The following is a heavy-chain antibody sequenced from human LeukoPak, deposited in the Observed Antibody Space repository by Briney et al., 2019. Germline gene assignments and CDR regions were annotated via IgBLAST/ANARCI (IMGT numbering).Heavy chain of an antibody. J-gene: IGHJ2*01. CDR1: GGSFSTYY. CDR2: MYTSGST. CDR3: ARSRLDYGDYDWYFDL. Sequence: PSETLSLTCTVSGGSFSTYYWSWIRQPAGKGLEWIGRMYTSGSTNYNPSLKSRVTISVDTSKNQLSLKLRSVTAADTAVYYCARSRLDYGDYDWYFDLWGRGTLVTVSS. V-gene: IGHV4-4*07. D-gene: IGHD4-17*01.